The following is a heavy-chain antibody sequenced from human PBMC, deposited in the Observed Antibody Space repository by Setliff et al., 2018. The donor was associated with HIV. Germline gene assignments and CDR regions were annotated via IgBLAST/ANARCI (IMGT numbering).Heavy chain of an antibody. J-gene: IGHJ4*02. CDR2: ISYDGSNK. CDR3: ARTPASKGH. Sequence: PGGSLRLSCAASGFTFSSYGMHWVRQAPGKGLEWVAVISYDGSNKYYADSVKGRFTISRDNSKNTLYLQMNSLRIEDTAVYYCARTPASKGHWGQGTLVTVSS. CDR1: GFTFSSYG. V-gene: IGHV3-30*03.